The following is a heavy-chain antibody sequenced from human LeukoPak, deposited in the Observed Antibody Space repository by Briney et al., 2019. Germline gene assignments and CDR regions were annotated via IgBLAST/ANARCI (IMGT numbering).Heavy chain of an antibody. Sequence: SSETLSLTCAVSGGSISSSNWWSWVRQPPGKGLEWIGEIYHSGSTNYNPSLKSRVTISVDKSKNQFSLKLSSVTAADTAVYYCARVVGHYYGSGSYTDFDYWGQGTLVTVSS. CDR2: IYHSGST. CDR3: ARVVGHYYGSGSYTDFDY. CDR1: GGSISSSNW. D-gene: IGHD3-10*01. J-gene: IGHJ4*02. V-gene: IGHV4-4*02.